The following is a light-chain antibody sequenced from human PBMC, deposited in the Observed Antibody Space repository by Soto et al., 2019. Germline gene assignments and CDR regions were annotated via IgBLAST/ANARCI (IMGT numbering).Light chain of an antibody. CDR1: TGAVTSGHY. V-gene: IGLV7-46*01. Sequence: QAVVTQEPSLTVSPGGRVTLTCGSSTGAVTSGHYPYWFQQKPGQATRTLIYDTSNKHSWTPARFSGSLLGGKAALTLSGAQPEDEADYYCLLSYSGASWVFGGGTQLTVL. CDR2: DTS. CDR3: LLSYSGASWV. J-gene: IGLJ3*02.